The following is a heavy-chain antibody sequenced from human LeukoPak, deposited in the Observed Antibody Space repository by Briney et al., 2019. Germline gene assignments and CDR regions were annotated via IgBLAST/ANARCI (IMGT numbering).Heavy chain of an antibody. CDR2: IIPIFGTA. V-gene: IGHV1-69*06. CDR1: GGTFSSYA. CDR3: ARWRSGGPRNYYYYYMDV. J-gene: IGHJ6*03. D-gene: IGHD3-16*01. Sequence: ASVKVSCKASGGTFSSYAISWVRQAPGQGLEWMGGIIPIFGTANYAQKFQGRVTITADKSTSTAYMELSSLRSEDTAVYYCARWRSGGPRNYYYYYMDVWGKGTTVTVSS.